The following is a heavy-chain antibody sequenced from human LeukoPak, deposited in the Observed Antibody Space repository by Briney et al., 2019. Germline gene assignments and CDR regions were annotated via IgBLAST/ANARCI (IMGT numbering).Heavy chain of an antibody. CDR1: GFTFSSYW. V-gene: IGHV3-7*01. D-gene: IGHD3-3*01. J-gene: IGHJ3*02. CDR2: IKQDGSEK. Sequence: PGGSLRLSCAASGFTFSSYWMSWVRQAPGKGLEWVANIKQDGSEKYYVDSVKGRFTISRDNAKNSLYLQMNSLRAEDTAVYYCAIPSTWDYDFWSGYYTGYAFDIWGQGTMVTVSS. CDR3: AIPSTWDYDFWSGYYTGYAFDI.